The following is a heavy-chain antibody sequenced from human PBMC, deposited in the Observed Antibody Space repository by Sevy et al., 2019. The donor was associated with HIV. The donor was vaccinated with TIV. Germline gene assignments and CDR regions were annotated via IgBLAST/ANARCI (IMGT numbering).Heavy chain of an antibody. CDR3: ARDLSSTGYYYGFDI. Sequence: WGSLRLSCAASGFTFSSYWMSWVRQAPGKGLEWVASIKQDGSEKYYVDSVKGRFTISRDNAKNSLYLEMNSLRAEDTAVYYCARDLSSTGYYYGFDIWGQGTMVTVSS. J-gene: IGHJ3*02. CDR2: IKQDGSEK. D-gene: IGHD3-22*01. CDR1: GFTFSSYW. V-gene: IGHV3-7*01.